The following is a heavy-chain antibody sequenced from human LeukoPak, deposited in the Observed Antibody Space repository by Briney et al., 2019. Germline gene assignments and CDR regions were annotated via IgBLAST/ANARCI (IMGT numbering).Heavy chain of an antibody. CDR3: ARALTTLTYEGY. Sequence: GGSLRLSCAASGFTFSSYAMSWVRQAPGKGLEWVSAISGSGGSTYYADSVKGRFTVSRDNAKDSLYLQMNSLRAEDTAVYYCARALTTLTYEGYWGQGTLVTVSS. J-gene: IGHJ4*02. V-gene: IGHV3-23*01. D-gene: IGHD1-1*01. CDR1: GFTFSSYA. CDR2: ISGSGGST.